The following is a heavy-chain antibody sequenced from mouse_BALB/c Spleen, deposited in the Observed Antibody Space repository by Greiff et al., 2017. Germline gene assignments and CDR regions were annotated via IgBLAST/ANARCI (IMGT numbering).Heavy chain of an antibody. D-gene: IGHD1-1*01. J-gene: IGHJ2*01. V-gene: IGHV14-3*02. CDR3: ARLGYYGSTYYFDD. CDR2: IDPANGNT. Sequence: VQLKQSGAELVKPGASVKLSCTASGFNIKDTYMHWVKQRPEQGLEWIGRIDPANGNTKYDPKFQGKATITADTSSNTAYLQLSSLTSEDTAVYYCARLGYYGSTYYFDDWGQGTTLTVSS. CDR1: GFNIKDTY.